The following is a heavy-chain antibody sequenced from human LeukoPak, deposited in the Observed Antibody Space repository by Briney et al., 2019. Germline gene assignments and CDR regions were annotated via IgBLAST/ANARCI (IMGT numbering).Heavy chain of an antibody. V-gene: IGHV3-7*03. CDR3: AKDYRYYYGSGSYMVY. CDR1: GFTFSNYW. J-gene: IGHJ4*02. Sequence: PGGSLRLSCAASGFTFSNYWMSWVRQAPGKGLEWVANIKQDGSEKYYVDSVKGRFTISRDNAKNSLYLQMNSLRAEDTAVYYCAKDYRYYYGSGSYMVYWGQGTLVTVSS. D-gene: IGHD3-10*01. CDR2: IKQDGSEK.